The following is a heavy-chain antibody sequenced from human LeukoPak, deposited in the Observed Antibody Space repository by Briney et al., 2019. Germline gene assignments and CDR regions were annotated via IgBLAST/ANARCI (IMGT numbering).Heavy chain of an antibody. D-gene: IGHD3-3*01. CDR3: AREAPITIFGVVNWFDP. Sequence: ASVKVSCKASGYTFTSYDINWVRQATGQGLEWMGRIIPILGIANYAQKFQGRVTITADKSTSTAYMELSSLRSEDTAVYYCAREAPITIFGVVNWFDPWGQGTLVTVSS. J-gene: IGHJ5*02. CDR1: GYTFTSYD. V-gene: IGHV1-69*04. CDR2: IIPILGIA.